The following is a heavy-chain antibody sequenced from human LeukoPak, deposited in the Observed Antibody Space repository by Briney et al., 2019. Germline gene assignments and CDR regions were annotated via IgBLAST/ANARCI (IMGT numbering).Heavy chain of an antibody. CDR1: GFTFSNYS. V-gene: IGHV3-48*01. CDR3: RGVRGGTEADY. Sequence: GGSLRLSCAASGFTFSNYSMNWVRQAPGKGLEWVSYISRSSSFRYYADSVKGRFTISRDNAKNSLYLQMNSLRAEDTAVYYCRGVRGGTEADYWGQGTLVIVSS. J-gene: IGHJ4*02. D-gene: IGHD3-10*01. CDR2: ISRSSSFR.